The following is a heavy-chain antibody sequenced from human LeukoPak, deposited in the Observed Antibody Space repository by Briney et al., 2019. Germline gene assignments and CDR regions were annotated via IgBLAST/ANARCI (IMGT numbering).Heavy chain of an antibody. V-gene: IGHV1-24*01. J-gene: IGHJ5*02. Sequence: ASVKDSCKVSGYTLTELSMHWVRQAPGKGLEWMGGFDPEDGETIYAQKFQGRVTMTEDTSTDTAYMELSSLRSEDTAVYYCATDLSIAAAGTRWFDPWGQGTLVTVSS. CDR2: FDPEDGET. D-gene: IGHD6-13*01. CDR3: ATDLSIAAAGTRWFDP. CDR1: GYTLTELS.